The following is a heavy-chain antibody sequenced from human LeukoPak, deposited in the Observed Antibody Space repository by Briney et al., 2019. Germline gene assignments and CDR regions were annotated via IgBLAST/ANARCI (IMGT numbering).Heavy chain of an antibody. CDR2: IYHSGST. V-gene: IGHV4-38-2*02. CDR3: AREHYYDSSGYSNY. D-gene: IGHD3-22*01. CDR1: GYSISSGYY. J-gene: IGHJ4*02. Sequence: SETLSLTCTVSGYSISSGYYWGWIRQPPGKGLEWIGSIYHSGSTNYNPSLKSRVTISVDTSKNQFSLKLSSVTAADTAVYYCAREHYYDSSGYSNYWGQGTLVTVSS.